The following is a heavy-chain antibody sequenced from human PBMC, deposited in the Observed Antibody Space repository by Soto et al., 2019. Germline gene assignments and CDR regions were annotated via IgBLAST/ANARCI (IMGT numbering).Heavy chain of an antibody. J-gene: IGHJ4*02. Sequence: GGSLRLSCAASGIIFTGFGMHWVRQAPGKGLEWVAVIRYDGSNTYYADSVKGRFTISRDNSKNTLYLQMNSLRAEDTAVYYCARDRVGATVFFGYFDYWGQGALVTVSS. CDR1: GIIFTGFG. D-gene: IGHD1-26*01. CDR3: ARDRVGATVFFGYFDY. V-gene: IGHV3-33*01. CDR2: IRYDGSNT.